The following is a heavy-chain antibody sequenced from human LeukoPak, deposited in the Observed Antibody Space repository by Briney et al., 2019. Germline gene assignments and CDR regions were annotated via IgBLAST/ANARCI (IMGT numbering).Heavy chain of an antibody. CDR3: ARDRGYCSGGSCNRFDY. Sequence: PETLSLTCAVSGGSISSSNWWSWVRQPPGKGLEWIGEINHSGSTNYNPSLKSRVTISVDKSKNQFSLKLSSVTAADTAVYYCARDRGYCSGGSCNRFDYWGQGTLCTLSS. CDR1: GGSISSSNW. J-gene: IGHJ4*02. CDR2: INHSGST. D-gene: IGHD2-15*01. V-gene: IGHV4-4*03.